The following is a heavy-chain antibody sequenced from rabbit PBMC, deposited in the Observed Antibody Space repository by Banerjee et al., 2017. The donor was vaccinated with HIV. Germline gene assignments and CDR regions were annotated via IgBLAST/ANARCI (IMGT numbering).Heavy chain of an antibody. Sequence: QSLEESGGGLVKPGASLTLTCTASGLDFSSSYWMCWVRQAPGKGLEWIGCIAAGSSSGKWYASWAKGRFTISKTSSTTVTLQMTSLTAADTAPYFCARGTSSSGYYMGLWGPGTLVTVS. D-gene: IGHD1-1*01. V-gene: IGHV1S40*01. J-gene: IGHJ4*01. CDR1: GLDFSSSYW. CDR2: IAAGSSSGK. CDR3: ARGTSSSGYYMGL.